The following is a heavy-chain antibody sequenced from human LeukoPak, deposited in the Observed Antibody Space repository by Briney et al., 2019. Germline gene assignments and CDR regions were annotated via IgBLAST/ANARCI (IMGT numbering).Heavy chain of an antibody. Sequence: ASVKVSCKVSGYTLTELSMHWVRQAPGKGLEWMGGFDPEDGETIYAQKFQGRVTMTEDTSTDTAYMELSSLRSDDAAVYYCARGGRGYCSSTSCHTGYYYYMDVWGKGTTVTVSS. V-gene: IGHV1-24*01. D-gene: IGHD2-2*02. CDR3: ARGGRGYCSSTSCHTGYYYYMDV. J-gene: IGHJ6*03. CDR1: GYTLTELS. CDR2: FDPEDGET.